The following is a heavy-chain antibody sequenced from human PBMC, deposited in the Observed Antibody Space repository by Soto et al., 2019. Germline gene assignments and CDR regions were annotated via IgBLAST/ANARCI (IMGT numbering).Heavy chain of an antibody. CDR3: VRGPYNYNSRYFDY. CDR2: INHSGIT. V-gene: IGHV4-34*01. Sequence: PSETLSLTCAVYGGSFSGYYWSWIRQPPGKGLEWIAEINHSGITNYNPSVESRVSMSVDTSKNQFSLRLYSVTAADTAVYYCVRGPYNYNSRYFDYWGQGTLVTVS. CDR1: GGSFSGYY. D-gene: IGHD1-1*01. J-gene: IGHJ4*02.